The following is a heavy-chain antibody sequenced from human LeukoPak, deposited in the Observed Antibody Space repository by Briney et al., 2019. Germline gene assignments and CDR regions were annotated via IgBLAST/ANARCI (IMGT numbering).Heavy chain of an antibody. CDR1: GGSLSGYY. Sequence: SETLSLTCAVYGGSLSGYYWSWIRQPPGKGLEWIGEINHSGSTNYNPSLKSRVTISVDTSKNQFSLKLSSVTAADTAVYYCARSGSGYLMALYYYYGMDVWGQGTTVTVSS. CDR2: INHSGST. J-gene: IGHJ6*02. D-gene: IGHD3-3*01. CDR3: ARSGSGYLMALYYYYGMDV. V-gene: IGHV4-34*01.